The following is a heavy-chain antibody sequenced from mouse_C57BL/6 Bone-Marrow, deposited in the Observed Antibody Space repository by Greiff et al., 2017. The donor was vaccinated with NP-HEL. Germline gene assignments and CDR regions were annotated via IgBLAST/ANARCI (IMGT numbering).Heavy chain of an antibody. CDR1: GFTFSDFY. CDR3: ARDANPRTWFAY. Sequence: EVKLVESGGGLVQSGRSLRLSCATSGFTFSDFYMEWVRQAPGKGLEWIAASRNKANDYTTEYSASVKGRFIVSRDTSQSILYLQMNALRAEDTAIYYCARDANPRTWFAYWGQGTLVTVSA. J-gene: IGHJ3*01. CDR2: SRNKANDYTT. V-gene: IGHV7-1*01.